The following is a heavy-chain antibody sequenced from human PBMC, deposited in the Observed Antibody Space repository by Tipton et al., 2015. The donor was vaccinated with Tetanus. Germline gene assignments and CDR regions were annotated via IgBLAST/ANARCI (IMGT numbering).Heavy chain of an antibody. CDR1: GFTFSSYG. CDR3: ARDWIVVVTAIGAYYYYGMDV. D-gene: IGHD2-21*02. CDR2: IWYDGSNK. Sequence: SLRLSCAASGFTFSSYGMHWVRQAPGKGLEWVAVIWYDGSNKYYADSVKGRFTISRDNSKNTLYLQMNSPRAEDTAVYYCARDWIVVVTAIGAYYYYGMDVWGQGTTVTVSS. V-gene: IGHV3-33*01. J-gene: IGHJ6*02.